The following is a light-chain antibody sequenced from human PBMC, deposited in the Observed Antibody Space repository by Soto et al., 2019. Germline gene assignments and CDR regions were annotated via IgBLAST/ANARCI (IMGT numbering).Light chain of an antibody. J-gene: IGKJ1*01. CDR3: QQYSSSPGRT. CDR1: QSVSIN. CDR2: GAS. V-gene: IGKV3-15*01. Sequence: DRVMTKSPGTLSVSHGERATLSCRASQSVSINLAWYQQKPGQAPRLLIYGASTRATGIPARFSGSGSGTDFTLTISRLEPEDFAVYYCQQYSSSPGRTFGQGTKVDI.